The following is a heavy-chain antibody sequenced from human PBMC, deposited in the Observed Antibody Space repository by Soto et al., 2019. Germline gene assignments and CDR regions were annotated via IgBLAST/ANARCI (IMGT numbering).Heavy chain of an antibody. CDR1: GYSISSSSIY. J-gene: IGHJ4*02. D-gene: IGHD1-26*01. CDR3: ARRRIVTTTNFDY. CDR2: IFHTGAT. Sequence: AGTLSLTCTVSGYSISSSSIYWGRMPQCAGKGLEWIVHIFHTGATYKNPTIKSRPRMSVDTSKNQFSLNLSSVTATDTGVYYCARRRIVTTTNFDYWGQGTLVTVSS. V-gene: IGHV4-39*01.